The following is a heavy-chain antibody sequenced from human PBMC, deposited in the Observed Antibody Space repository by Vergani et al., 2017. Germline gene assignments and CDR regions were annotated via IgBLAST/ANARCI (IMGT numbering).Heavy chain of an antibody. D-gene: IGHD3-16*01. CDR1: GGSISSSSYY. J-gene: IGHJ3*02. CDR3: ARDLGSGVWGRYVAVDI. CDR2: IYYSGST. Sequence: QLQLQESGPGLVKPSETLSLTCTVSGGSISSSSYYWGWIRQPPGKGLEWIGGIYYSGSTYYNPSLKSRVTISVDTSKNQFSLKLSAVTAADTAVYYCARDLGSGVWGRYVAVDIWGQGTMVTVSS. V-gene: IGHV4-39*07.